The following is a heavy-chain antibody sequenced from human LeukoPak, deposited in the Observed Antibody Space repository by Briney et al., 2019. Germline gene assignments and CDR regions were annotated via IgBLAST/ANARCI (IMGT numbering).Heavy chain of an antibody. CDR2: IIPIFGTA. J-gene: IGHJ6*02. V-gene: IGHV1-69*13. CDR3: ARHGVVRGVMIYYYYGMDV. Sequence: ASVKVSCKASGGTFSSYAISWVRQAPGQGLEWMGGIIPIFGTANYAQKFQGRVTITADESTSTAYMELSSLRSEDTAVYYCARHGVVRGVMIYYYYGMDVWGRGTTVTVSS. D-gene: IGHD3-10*01. CDR1: GGTFSSYA.